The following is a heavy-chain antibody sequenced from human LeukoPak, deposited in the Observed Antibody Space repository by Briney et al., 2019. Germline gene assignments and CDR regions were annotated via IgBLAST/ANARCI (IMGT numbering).Heavy chain of an antibody. Sequence: ASVKVSCKASDYTFSNYGIIWVRQAPGQGLEWMGWINPYNGNTRYAENLQGRVTMTTDTSTSTAYMELRSLRSDDTAIYYCARDFTPPHCTTPNCPRGGWFDPWGQGTLVTVSS. CDR3: ARDFTPPHCTTPNCPRGGWFDP. V-gene: IGHV1-18*01. CDR1: DYTFSNYG. J-gene: IGHJ5*02. CDR2: INPYNGNT. D-gene: IGHD2-8*01.